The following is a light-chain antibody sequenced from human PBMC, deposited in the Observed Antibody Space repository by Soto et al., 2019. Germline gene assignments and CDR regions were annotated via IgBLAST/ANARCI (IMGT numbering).Light chain of an antibody. V-gene: IGKV1-5*03. CDR3: QHYNSYPWT. Sequence: DIQMTQSPSILSASVGDRVTITCRASQSISSWLAWYQQKPGKAPNLLIHKASHLESGVPSRFSGTGSGTEFTLTISSLQPGDYATYYCQHYNSYPWTFGQGTKADI. J-gene: IGKJ1*01. CDR2: KAS. CDR1: QSISSW.